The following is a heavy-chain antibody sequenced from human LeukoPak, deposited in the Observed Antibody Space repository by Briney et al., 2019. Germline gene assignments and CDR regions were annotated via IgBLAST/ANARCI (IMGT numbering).Heavy chain of an antibody. CDR3: ARNLGSYRIAAAGTGWFDP. D-gene: IGHD6-13*01. CDR2: TYHSGST. J-gene: IGHJ5*02. Sequence: SETLSLTCTVSGYSISSGYYWGWIRQPPGKGLEWIGSTYHSGSTYYNPSLKSRVTISVDTSKNQFSLKLSSVTAADTAVYYCARNLGSYRIAAAGTGWFDPWGQGTLVTVSS. CDR1: GYSISSGYY. V-gene: IGHV4-38-2*02.